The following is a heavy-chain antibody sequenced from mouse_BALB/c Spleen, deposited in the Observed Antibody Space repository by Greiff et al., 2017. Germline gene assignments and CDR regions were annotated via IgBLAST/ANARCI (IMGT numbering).Heavy chain of an antibody. CDR1: GFSLTSYG. CDR2: IWSGGST. Sequence: QVQLQQSGPGLVQPSQSLSITCTVSGFSLTSYGVHWVRQSPGKGLEWLGVIWSGGSTDYNAAFISRLSISKDNSKSQVFFKMNSLQANSNALYYCARMGHYGGGVDYWGQGTSVTVSS. CDR3: ARMGHYGGGVDY. V-gene: IGHV2-2*02. J-gene: IGHJ4*01. D-gene: IGHD1-2*01.